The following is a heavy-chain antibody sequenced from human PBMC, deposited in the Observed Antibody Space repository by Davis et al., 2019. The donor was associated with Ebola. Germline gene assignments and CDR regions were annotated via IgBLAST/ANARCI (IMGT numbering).Heavy chain of an antibody. D-gene: IGHD4-17*01. CDR1: GYSSNTYW. CDR3: PTQYDYAIYN. V-gene: IGHV5-51*01. J-gene: IGHJ4*02. CDR2: SYPSGSRA. Sequence: GESLKISCSASGYSSNTYWIGWVRQMPGKGLEWMGISYPSGSRARYSPSFQGQVTISAVKSISTAYLQWSSLKASDTAIYYCPTQYDYAIYNWGQGTLVTVSS.